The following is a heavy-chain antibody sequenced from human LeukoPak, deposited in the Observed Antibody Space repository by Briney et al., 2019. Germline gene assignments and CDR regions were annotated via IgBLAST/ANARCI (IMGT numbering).Heavy chain of an antibody. D-gene: IGHD2-15*01. V-gene: IGHV3-48*04. CDR1: GFTFNSYW. CDR2: ISSSGSTI. J-gene: IGHJ3*02. Sequence: GGSLRLSCAASGFTFNSYWMWWVRQAPGKGLEWVSYISSSGSTIYYADSVKGRFTISRDNAKNSLYLQMNSLRAEDTAVYYCARDRGGRRIDAFDIWGQGTMVTVSS. CDR3: ARDRGGRRIDAFDI.